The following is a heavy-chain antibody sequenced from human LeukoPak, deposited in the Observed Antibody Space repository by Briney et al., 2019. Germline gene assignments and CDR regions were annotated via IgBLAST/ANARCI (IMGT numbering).Heavy chain of an antibody. CDR2: ISGSGGST. CDR3: AKDPTLSSSGYYDF. D-gene: IGHD3-22*01. Sequence: GGSLRLSCAASGFTFSSYAMSWVRQAPGKGLEWVSAISGSGGSTYYADSVKGRFTISRDNSKNTLYLQMNSLRAEDTAVYYCAKDPTLSSSGYYDFWGQGTLVTVSS. V-gene: IGHV3-23*01. J-gene: IGHJ4*02. CDR1: GFTFSSYA.